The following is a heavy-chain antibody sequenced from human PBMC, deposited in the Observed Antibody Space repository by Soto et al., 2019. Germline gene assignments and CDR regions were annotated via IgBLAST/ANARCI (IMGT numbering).Heavy chain of an antibody. V-gene: IGHV4-34*01. J-gene: IGHJ1*01. CDR1: GGSFSGFY. CDR3: ARGGFSSTWREIIEL. Sequence: PSETLSLTCVVYGGSFSGFYWSWIRQPPGKGLEWIGEINHSGTTNYSPSLKSRLTMSVDTSKNLISLKMTSVTAADTATYYCARGGFSSTWREIIELWGQGTLVTVSS. D-gene: IGHD2-2*01. CDR2: INHSGTT.